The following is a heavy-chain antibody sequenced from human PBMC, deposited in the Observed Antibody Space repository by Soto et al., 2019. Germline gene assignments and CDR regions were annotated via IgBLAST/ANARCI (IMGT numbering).Heavy chain of an antibody. CDR2: IHHSGIT. CDR1: GDSLSTDYW. CDR3: ARGISYRWVY. Sequence: SETLSLTCTVSGDSLSTDYWWSWVRQPPGKGLEWIGEIHHSGITNYIQSVKSRVTISVDKSNNQVSLELTSVAAADTAVYYCARGISYRWVYWGQGTLVTVSS. J-gene: IGHJ4*02. D-gene: IGHD3-16*02. V-gene: IGHV4-4*02.